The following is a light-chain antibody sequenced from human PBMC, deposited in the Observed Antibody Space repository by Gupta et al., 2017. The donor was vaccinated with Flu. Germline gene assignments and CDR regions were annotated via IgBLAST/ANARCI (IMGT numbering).Light chain of an antibody. V-gene: IGKV3-11*01. Sequence: DIVLTQSPATLSLSPGERATLSCRASQSVSNYLAWYQQKPGQAPRLLIYDASNRATGIPPRFSGSGSGTDFTLTISSLQPEDFAVYFCQLRSSWPPYTFGQGTNLEIK. CDR2: DAS. CDR1: QSVSNY. CDR3: QLRSSWPPYT. J-gene: IGKJ2*01.